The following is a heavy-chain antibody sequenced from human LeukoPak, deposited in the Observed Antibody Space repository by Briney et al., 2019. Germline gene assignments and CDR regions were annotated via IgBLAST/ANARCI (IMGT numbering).Heavy chain of an antibody. CDR1: GGSISSGGYY. CDR2: IYYSGST. J-gene: IGHJ4*02. D-gene: IGHD3-3*01. Sequence: SETLSLTCTVSGGSISSGGYYWSWIRQHPGKGLEWIGYIYYSGSTYYNPSLKSRVTISVDTSKNQFSLKLSSATAADTAVYYCARFSAPKSITIFGVVINSCFDYWGQGTLVTVSS. CDR3: ARFSAPKSITIFGVVINSCFDY. V-gene: IGHV4-31*03.